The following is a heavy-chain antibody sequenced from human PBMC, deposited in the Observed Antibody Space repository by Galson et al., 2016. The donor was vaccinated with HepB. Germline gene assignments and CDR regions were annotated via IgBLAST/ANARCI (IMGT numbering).Heavy chain of an antibody. J-gene: IGHJ4*02. CDR1: GFIFSDFW. CDR3: ARDGPPGTPTDC. V-gene: IGHV3-30*03. Sequence: SLRLSCAASGFIFSDFWMHWVRQAPGKGLEWLAVISYDGSKTYYRDNVKGRFTISRDNSKNTLYLQMISLRTEDTAVYFCARDGPPGTPTDCWGQGTLVTVSS. D-gene: IGHD1-1*01. CDR2: ISYDGSKT.